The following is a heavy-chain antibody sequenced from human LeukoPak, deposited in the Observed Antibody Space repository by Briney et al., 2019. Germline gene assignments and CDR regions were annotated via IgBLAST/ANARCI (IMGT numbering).Heavy chain of an antibody. D-gene: IGHD3-10*01. V-gene: IGHV3-23*01. Sequence: PGGSLRLSCAASGFTFSSYAMSWVRQAPGKGLEWVSAISGSGGSTYYADSVKGRFTISRDNSKNTLYLQMNSLRAEDTAVYYCARDNGHYGSAYDAFDIWGQGTMVTVSS. CDR3: ARDNGHYGSAYDAFDI. CDR1: GFTFSSYA. J-gene: IGHJ3*02. CDR2: ISGSGGST.